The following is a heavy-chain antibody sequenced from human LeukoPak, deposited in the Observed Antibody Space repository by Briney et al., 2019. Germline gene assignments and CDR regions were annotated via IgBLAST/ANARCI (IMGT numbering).Heavy chain of an antibody. CDR2: IYYSGST. CDR1: GGSLSPSPFY. Sequence: SETLSLTCTVSGGSLSPSPFYWGWIRQPPGKGLEWIGSIYYSGSTNYNPSLKSRVTISVDTSKNQFSLKLSSVTAADTAVYYCARGGRSEYYYYYDMDVWGQGTTVTVSS. D-gene: IGHD2-15*01. V-gene: IGHV4-39*07. J-gene: IGHJ6*02. CDR3: ARGGRSEYYYYYDMDV.